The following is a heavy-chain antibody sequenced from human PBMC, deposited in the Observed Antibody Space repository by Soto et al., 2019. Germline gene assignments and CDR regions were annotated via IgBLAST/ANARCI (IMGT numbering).Heavy chain of an antibody. CDR3: ARTFGNRYYYYYMDV. J-gene: IGHJ6*03. D-gene: IGHD3-10*01. CDR2: INHSGST. Sequence: SETLSLTCAVYGGSFSGYYWSWIRQPPGKGLEWIGEINHSGSTNYNPSLKSRVTISVDTSKNQFSLKLSSVTAADTAVYYCARTFGNRYYYYYMDVWGKGTTVTVSS. CDR1: GGSFSGYY. V-gene: IGHV4-34*01.